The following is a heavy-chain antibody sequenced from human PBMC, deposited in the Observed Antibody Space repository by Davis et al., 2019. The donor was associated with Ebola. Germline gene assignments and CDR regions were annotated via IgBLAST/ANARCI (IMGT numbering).Heavy chain of an antibody. Sequence: AASVKVSCKASGGTFSSYAISWVRQAPGQGLEWMGGIIPIFGTANYAQKFQGRVTITADKSTSTAYMGLSSLRSEDTAVYYCAGDHDYIWGSGGYWGQGTLVTVSS. D-gene: IGHD3-16*01. CDR3: AGDHDYIWGSGGY. J-gene: IGHJ4*02. CDR1: GGTFSSYA. CDR2: IIPIFGTA. V-gene: IGHV1-69*06.